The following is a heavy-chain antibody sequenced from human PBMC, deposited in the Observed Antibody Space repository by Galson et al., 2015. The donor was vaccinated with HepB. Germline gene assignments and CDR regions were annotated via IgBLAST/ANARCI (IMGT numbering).Heavy chain of an antibody. J-gene: IGHJ4*02. CDR1: GFTFSSYW. V-gene: IGHV3-7*01. D-gene: IGHD3-3*01. CDR2: IKQDGSEK. CDR3: ARVGDFWSGQYDDY. Sequence: SLRLSCAASGFTFSSYWMSWVRQAPGKGLEWVANIKQDGSEKYYVDSVKGRFTISRDNAKNSLYLQMNSLRAEDTAVYYCARVGDFWSGQYDDYWGQGTLVTVSS.